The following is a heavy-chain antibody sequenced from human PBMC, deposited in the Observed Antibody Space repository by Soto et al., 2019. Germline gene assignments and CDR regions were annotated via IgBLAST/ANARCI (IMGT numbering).Heavy chain of an antibody. CDR1: GGSISSYY. D-gene: IGHD1-1*01. J-gene: IGHJ6*02. Sequence: SETLSLTCTVSGGSISSYYWSWIRQPPGKGLEWIGYIYYSGSTNYNPSLKSRVTISVDTSKNQFSLKLSSVTAADTAVYYCAREKMDRGTYNGMDVWGQGTTVTVSS. CDR2: IYYSGST. V-gene: IGHV4-59*01. CDR3: AREKMDRGTYNGMDV.